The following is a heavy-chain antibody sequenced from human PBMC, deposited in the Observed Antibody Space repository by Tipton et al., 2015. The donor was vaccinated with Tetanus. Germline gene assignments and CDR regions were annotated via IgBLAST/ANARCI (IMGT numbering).Heavy chain of an antibody. CDR2: IYSGGST. Sequence: SLRLSCAASGFTVSRTFMHWVRQVPGKGLEWVSIIYSGGSTYYADSVKGRFTMSRDTSKNTVWLQINNLRVEDTAVYYCATAPNSGWFARLDYWGQGTQVTVSS. V-gene: IGHV3-53*01. D-gene: IGHD6-19*01. CDR3: ATAPNSGWFARLDY. J-gene: IGHJ4*02. CDR1: GFTVSRTF.